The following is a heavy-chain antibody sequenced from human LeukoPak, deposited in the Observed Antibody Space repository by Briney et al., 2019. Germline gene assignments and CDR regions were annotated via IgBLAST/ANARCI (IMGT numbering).Heavy chain of an antibody. Sequence: ASVKVSCKASGYTFTSYGISWVRQAPGQGLEWMGWISAYNGNTNYAQKLQGRVTMTTDTSTSTAYMELRSLRSDVTAVYYCARWQQLVNWFDPWGQGTLVTVSS. CDR2: ISAYNGNT. J-gene: IGHJ5*02. D-gene: IGHD6-13*01. CDR1: GYTFTSYG. CDR3: ARWQQLVNWFDP. V-gene: IGHV1-18*01.